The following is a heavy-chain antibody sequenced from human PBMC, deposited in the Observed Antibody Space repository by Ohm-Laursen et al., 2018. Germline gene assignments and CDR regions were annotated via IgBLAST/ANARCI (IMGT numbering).Heavy chain of an antibody. CDR3: TRDSFTNWYYYGMDV. CDR2: IGTAGDT. CDR1: GFTFSSYD. Sequence: SLRLSCAASGFTFSSYDMHWVRQATGKGLEWVSAIGTAGDTYYPGSVRGRFTISRDNAKNTLYLQMSGLRAEDTAVYYCTRDSFTNWYYYGMDVWGQGTTVTVSS. D-gene: IGHD1-1*01. V-gene: IGHV3-13*01. J-gene: IGHJ6*02.